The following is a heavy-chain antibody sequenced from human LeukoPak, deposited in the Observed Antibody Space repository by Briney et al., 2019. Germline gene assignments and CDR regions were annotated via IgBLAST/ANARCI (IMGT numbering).Heavy chain of an antibody. CDR3: AKIGYYDFWSNYLVFDT. D-gene: IGHD3-3*01. J-gene: IGHJ4*02. Sequence: GGSLRLSCVASGFTFNNYAMTWVRQPPGKGLEWVSAVSGSGGSTHYPDSVEGRFTISRDNSKDTLYLLINSLRVEDTAVYSCAKIGYYDFWSNYLVFDTWGQGTLVTVSS. V-gene: IGHV3-23*01. CDR2: VSGSGGST. CDR1: GFTFNNYA.